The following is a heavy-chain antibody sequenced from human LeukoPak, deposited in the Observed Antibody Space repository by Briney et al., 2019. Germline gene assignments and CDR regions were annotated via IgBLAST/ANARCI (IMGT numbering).Heavy chain of an antibody. CDR1: GFTFSSYG. Sequence: GGSLRLSCAASGFTFSSYGMHWVRQAPGKGLEWVAVISYDGSNKYYADSVKGRFTISRDNSKNTLYLQMNSLRAEDTAVYYCAKDHHDSSGLDYWGQGTLVTVSS. CDR3: AKDHHDSSGLDY. J-gene: IGHJ4*02. D-gene: IGHD3-22*01. CDR2: ISYDGSNK. V-gene: IGHV3-30*18.